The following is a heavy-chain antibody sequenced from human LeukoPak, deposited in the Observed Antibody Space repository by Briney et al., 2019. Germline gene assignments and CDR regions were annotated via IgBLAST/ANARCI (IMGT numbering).Heavy chain of an antibody. D-gene: IGHD1-26*01. V-gene: IGHV4-59*12. J-gene: IGHJ4*02. CDR2: MYYSGST. CDR3: ARAKGGSLFY. Sequence: SETLSLTCSVFGGSISSYFWSWIRQPPGKGLEWIGSMYYSGSTYYNPSLKSRVTISVDTSKNQFSLKLSSVTAADTAVYYCARAKGGSLFYWGQGTLVTVSS. CDR1: GGSISSYF.